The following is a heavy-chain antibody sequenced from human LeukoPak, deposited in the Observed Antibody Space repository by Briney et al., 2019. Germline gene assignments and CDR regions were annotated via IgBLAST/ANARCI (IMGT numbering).Heavy chain of an antibody. CDR3: ARGGGPATAILAGSFDY. CDR1: GGSISSGGYY. CDR2: IYYSGST. J-gene: IGHJ4*02. Sequence: PSETLSLTCTVSGGSISSGGYYWSWIRQHPGKGLEWIGYIYYSGSTYYNPSLKSRVTISVDTSKNQFSLKLSSVTAADTAVYYCARGGGPATAILAGSFDYWGQGTLVTVSS. D-gene: IGHD2-2*02. V-gene: IGHV4-31*03.